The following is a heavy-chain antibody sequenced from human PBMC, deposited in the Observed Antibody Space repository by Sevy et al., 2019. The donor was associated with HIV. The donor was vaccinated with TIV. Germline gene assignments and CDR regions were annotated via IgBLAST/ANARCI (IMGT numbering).Heavy chain of an antibody. J-gene: IGHJ4*02. CDR3: TRRKAAQSIFDY. Sequence: YLRLSCTASGFTFGDYCMSWVRQAPGKGLEWVAFLKSDVYGGTVDHAASVRGRFVISRDDSKTIAYLQMNDLKTEETGVYYCTRRKAAQSIFDYWGQGAVVFVSS. D-gene: IGHD6-13*01. CDR2: LKSDVYGGTV. CDR1: GFTFGDYC. V-gene: IGHV3-49*04.